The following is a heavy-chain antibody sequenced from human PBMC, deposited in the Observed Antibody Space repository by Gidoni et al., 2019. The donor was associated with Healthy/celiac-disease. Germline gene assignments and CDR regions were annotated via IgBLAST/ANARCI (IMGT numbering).Heavy chain of an antibody. CDR2: IYSVGST. CDR1: GFTVSSNY. Sequence: EVQLVESGGGLVQPGGSLRLSCAASGFTVSSNYMSWVRQAPGKGLEWVSVIYSVGSTYYADSVKGRFTISRHNSKNTLYLQMNSLRAEDTAVYYCARLRYGDEYYFDYWGQGTLVTVSS. D-gene: IGHD4-17*01. V-gene: IGHV3-53*04. CDR3: ARLRYGDEYYFDY. J-gene: IGHJ4*02.